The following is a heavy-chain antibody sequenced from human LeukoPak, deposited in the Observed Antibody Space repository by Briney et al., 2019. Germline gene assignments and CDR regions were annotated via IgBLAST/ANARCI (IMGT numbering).Heavy chain of an antibody. J-gene: IGHJ4*02. Sequence: SQTLSLTCTVSGGSISSGDYYWCWIRQPPGKGLEWIGYIYYSGSTYYNPSLKSRVTISVDTSKNQFSLKLSSVTAADTAVYYCARVPWGDYGDYRDYWGQGTLVTVSS. D-gene: IGHD4-17*01. V-gene: IGHV4-30-4*01. CDR2: IYYSGST. CDR3: ARVPWGDYGDYRDY. CDR1: GGSISSGDYY.